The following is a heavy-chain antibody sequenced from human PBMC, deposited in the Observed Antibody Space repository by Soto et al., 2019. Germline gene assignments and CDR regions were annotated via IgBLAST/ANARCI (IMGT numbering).Heavy chain of an antibody. CDR2: IKSKTDGGTT. J-gene: IGHJ6*02. Sequence: EVQLVESGGGLVKPGGSLRLSCAASGFTFSNAWMSWVRQAPGKGLEWVGRIKSKTDGGTTDYAAPVKGRFTISRDDSKXTXXLQMNSLKTEDTAVYYCTTVPQLVRGDYYYYGMDVWGQGTTVTVSS. CDR3: TTVPQLVRGDYYYYGMDV. CDR1: GFTFSNAW. D-gene: IGHD6-13*01. V-gene: IGHV3-15*01.